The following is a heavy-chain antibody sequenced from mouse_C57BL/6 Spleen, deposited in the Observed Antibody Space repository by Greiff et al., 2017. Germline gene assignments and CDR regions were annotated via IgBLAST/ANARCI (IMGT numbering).Heavy chain of an antibody. CDR1: GFTFSSYA. CDR3: AREEDYYGSSYRYFDV. V-gene: IGHV5-4*01. J-gene: IGHJ1*03. CDR2: ISDGGSYT. D-gene: IGHD1-1*01. Sequence: EVQLQQSGGGLVKPGGSLKLSCAASGFTFSSYAMSWVRQTPETRLEWVATISDGGSYTYYPDNVKGRFTISRDNAKNNLYLQMSHLKSEDTAMYYCAREEDYYGSSYRYFDVWGTGTTVTVSS.